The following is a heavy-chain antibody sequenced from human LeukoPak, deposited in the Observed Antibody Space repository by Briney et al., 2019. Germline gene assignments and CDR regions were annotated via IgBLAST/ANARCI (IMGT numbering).Heavy chain of an antibody. Sequence: SETLSLTCTVSGGSVSSGNYYWSWIRQPTGKGLEWIGHIYTSGSTNYNPSLKSRVTISVDTSKNQFSLKLSSVTAADSALYYCARGYLSSWYFNWFDPWGQGTLVTVSS. J-gene: IGHJ5*02. CDR2: IYTSGST. D-gene: IGHD6-13*01. CDR3: ARGYLSSWYFNWFDP. CDR1: GGSVSSGNYY. V-gene: IGHV4-61*09.